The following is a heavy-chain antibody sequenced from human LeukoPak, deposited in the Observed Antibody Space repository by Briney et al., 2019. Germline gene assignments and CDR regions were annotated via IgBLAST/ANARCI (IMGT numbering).Heavy chain of an antibody. CDR1: GFTFSSYA. D-gene: IGHD2-2*01. CDR2: ISGSGGST. CDR3: AKDIVVVPAKHANGTIQSRYFDY. Sequence: GGSLRLSCAASGFTFSSYAMSWVRQAPGKGLEWASAISGSGGSTYYADSMKGRFTISRDNSKNTLYLQMNSLRAEDTAVYYCAKDIVVVPAKHANGTIQSRYFDYWGQGTLVTVSS. J-gene: IGHJ4*02. V-gene: IGHV3-23*01.